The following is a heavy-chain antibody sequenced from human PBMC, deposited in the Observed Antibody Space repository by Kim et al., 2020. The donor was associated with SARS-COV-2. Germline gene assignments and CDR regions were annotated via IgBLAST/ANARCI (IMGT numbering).Heavy chain of an antibody. CDR1: GFTFGDYA. CDR3: TRASVAARQRGYDY. Sequence: GGSLRLSCTASGFTFGDYAMSWVRQAPGKGLEWVGFIRSKAYGGTTEYAASVKGRFTISRDDSKSIAYLQMNSLKTEDTAVYYCTRASVAARQRGYDYWGQGTLVTVSS. D-gene: IGHD6-6*01. J-gene: IGHJ4*02. V-gene: IGHV3-49*04. CDR2: IRSKAYGGTT.